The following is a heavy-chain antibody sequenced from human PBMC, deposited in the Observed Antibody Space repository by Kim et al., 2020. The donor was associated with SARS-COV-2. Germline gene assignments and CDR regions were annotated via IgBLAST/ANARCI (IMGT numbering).Heavy chain of an antibody. CDR2: IYYSGST. J-gene: IGHJ6*02. CDR3: ARDGNGFGESHGMDV. V-gene: IGHV4-59*01. CDR1: GGSISSYY. D-gene: IGHD3-10*01. Sequence: SETLSLTCTVSGGSISSYYWSWIRQPPGKGLEWIGYIYYSGSTNYNPSLKSRVTISVDTSKNQFSLKLSSVTAADTAVYYCARDGNGFGESHGMDVWGQGTTVTVSS.